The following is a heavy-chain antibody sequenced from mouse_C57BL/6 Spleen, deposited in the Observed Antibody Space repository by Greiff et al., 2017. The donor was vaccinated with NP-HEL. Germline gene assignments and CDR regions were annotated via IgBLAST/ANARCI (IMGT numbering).Heavy chain of an antibody. CDR2: IDPETGGT. D-gene: IGHD1-1*01. CDR1: GYTFTDYE. V-gene: IGHV1-15*01. Sequence: VQLQQSGAELVRPGASVTLSCKASGYTFTDYEMHWVKQTPVHGLEWIGAIDPETGGTAYNQKFKGKAILTADKSSSTAYMELRSLTSEDSAVYYCTRWFITTVVATGYFDVWGTGTTVTVSS. CDR3: TRWFITTVVATGYFDV. J-gene: IGHJ1*03.